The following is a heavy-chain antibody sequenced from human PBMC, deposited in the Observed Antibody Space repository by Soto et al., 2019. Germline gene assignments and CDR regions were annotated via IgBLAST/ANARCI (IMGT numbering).Heavy chain of an antibody. D-gene: IGHD6-19*01. CDR1: GYTFTSYY. Sequence: GASVKVSCKASGYTFTSYYMHWVRQAPGQGLEWMGIINPSGGSTSYAQKFQGRVTMTRDTSTSTVYMELSSLRSEDTAVYYCARDFDPRYSSGLPYYFDYWGQGTLVTVSS. V-gene: IGHV1-46*01. J-gene: IGHJ4*02. CDR3: ARDFDPRYSSGLPYYFDY. CDR2: INPSGGST.